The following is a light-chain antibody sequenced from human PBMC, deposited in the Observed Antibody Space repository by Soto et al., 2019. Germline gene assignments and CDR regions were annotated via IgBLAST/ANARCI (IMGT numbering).Light chain of an antibody. CDR3: QQRSNWPPRST. CDR1: QSVSSY. Sequence: EIVLTQSPATLSLSPGERATLSCRASQSVSSYLAWCQQKPGQAPRLLIYDASNRATGIPARFSGSGSGTDFTLTISSLEPEDFAVYYCQQRSNWPPRSTFGGGTKVEIK. CDR2: DAS. J-gene: IGKJ4*01. V-gene: IGKV3-11*01.